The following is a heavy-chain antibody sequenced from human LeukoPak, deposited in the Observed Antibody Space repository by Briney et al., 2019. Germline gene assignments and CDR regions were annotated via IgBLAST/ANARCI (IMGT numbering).Heavy chain of an antibody. CDR1: GFTFSDYY. CDR2: ISSSGSDI. J-gene: IGHJ6*03. D-gene: IGHD6-25*01. V-gene: IGHV3-11*01. CDR3: AAVPMQRSSWYDYYYMDV. Sequence: GGSLRLSCAASGFTFSDYYMTWIRQAPGKGLEWVSYISSSGSDIKYADSVKGRFSISRGNAKSSMYLQMNSLRAEDAAVYYCAAVPMQRSSWYDYYYMDVWGKGTTVTVSS.